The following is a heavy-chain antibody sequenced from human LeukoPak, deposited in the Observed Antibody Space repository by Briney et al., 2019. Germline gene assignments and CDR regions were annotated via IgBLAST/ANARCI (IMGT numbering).Heavy chain of an antibody. CDR1: GFTFNNFA. J-gene: IGHJ4*02. CDR3: TKDWSANY. V-gene: IGHV3-23*01. Sequence: GGSLRLSCAASGFTFNNFAMTWVCQAPGKGLQWVSAISDSGGGTYYADSVKGRFTISRDNSKGILYLQMNSLRAEDTAVYYCTKDWSANYWGQGTLVTVSS. CDR2: ISDSGGGT.